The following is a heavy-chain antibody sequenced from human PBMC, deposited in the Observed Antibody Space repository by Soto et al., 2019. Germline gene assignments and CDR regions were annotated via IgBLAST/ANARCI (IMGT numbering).Heavy chain of an antibody. CDR1: GGSISSGDYY. CDR2: IYYSGST. Sequence: SETLSLTCTVSGGSISSGDYYWSWIRQPPGKGLEWIGYIYYSGSTYYNPSLKSRVTISVDTSKNQFSLKLSSVTAADTAVYSCARASHDYNWNYFDYWGQGTLVTVSS. CDR3: ARASHDYNWNYFDY. D-gene: IGHD1-20*01. V-gene: IGHV4-30-4*01. J-gene: IGHJ4*02.